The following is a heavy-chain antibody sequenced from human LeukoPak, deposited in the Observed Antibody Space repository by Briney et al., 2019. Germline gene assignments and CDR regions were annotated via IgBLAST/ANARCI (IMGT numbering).Heavy chain of an antibody. D-gene: IGHD4-23*01. CDR1: GGSISSSNW. CDR2: IYHSGST. J-gene: IGHJ4*02. V-gene: IGHV4-4*02. CDR3: ARGVGPRLVNFDY. Sequence: SETLSLTCAVSGGSISSSNWWSWVRQPPGKGLEWIGEIYHSGSTNYNPSLKSRVTISVDKSKNQFSLKLGSVTAADTAVYYCARGVGPRLVNFDYWGQGTLVTVSS.